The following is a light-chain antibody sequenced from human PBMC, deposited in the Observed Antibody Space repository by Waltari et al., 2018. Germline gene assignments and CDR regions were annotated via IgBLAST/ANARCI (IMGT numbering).Light chain of an antibody. CDR3: QNHERLPAT. CDR2: GAS. J-gene: IGKJ1*01. V-gene: IGKV3-20*01. Sequence: DMVLPSSPGTHSLSPGERAILSCRASQSIGRYLAWYQQKPDQAPRLLIYGASIRATGIPDRFSGSGSGTDFSLTISRLEPEDFAVYYCQNHERLPATFGQGTKVEIK. CDR1: QSIGRY.